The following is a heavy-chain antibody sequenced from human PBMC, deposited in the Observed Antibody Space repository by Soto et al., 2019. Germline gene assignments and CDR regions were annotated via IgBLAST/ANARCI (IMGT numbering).Heavy chain of an antibody. D-gene: IGHD6-13*01. CDR3: ARDRSRPFYGMDV. CDR2: ISYDGSNK. J-gene: IGHJ6*01. V-gene: IGHV3-30-3*01. Sequence: GGSLRLSCAASGFTFSSYAMHWVRQAPGKGLEWVAVISYDGSNKYYADSVKGRFTISRDNSKNTLYLQMNSLRAEDTAVYYCARDRSRPFYGMDVWGQGTTVTVSS. CDR1: GFTFSSYA.